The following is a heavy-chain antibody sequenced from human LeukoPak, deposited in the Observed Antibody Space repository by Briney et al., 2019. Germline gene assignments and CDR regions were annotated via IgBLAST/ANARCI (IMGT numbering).Heavy chain of an antibody. J-gene: IGHJ6*03. CDR3: ARVSRGYMDV. CDR1: GYSISSGYY. Sequence: PLETLSLTCTVSGYSISSGYYWGWIRQPPGKGLEWIGRIYHSGSTYYNPSLKSRVTISVDTSKNQFSLKRSSVTAADTAVYYCARVSRGYMDVWGKGTTVTVSS. CDR2: IYHSGST. V-gene: IGHV4-38-2*02.